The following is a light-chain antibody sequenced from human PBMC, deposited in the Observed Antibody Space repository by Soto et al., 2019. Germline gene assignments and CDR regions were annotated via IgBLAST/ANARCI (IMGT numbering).Light chain of an antibody. CDR1: QSVSSSY. CDR2: GAY. V-gene: IGKV3-15*01. Sequence: IVLPQSPCTLSLSPGERAAVSGITIQSVSSSYLAWYQQKPGQPPRLLIYGAYTRATGVPARFSGSGSGTEFTLTINSLQSEDFAVYYCQQYNSWPPLTFGGGTMVDVK. CDR3: QQYNSWPPLT. J-gene: IGKJ4*01.